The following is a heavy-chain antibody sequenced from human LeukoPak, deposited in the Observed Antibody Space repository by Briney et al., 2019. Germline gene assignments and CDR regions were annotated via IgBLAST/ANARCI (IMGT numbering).Heavy chain of an antibody. V-gene: IGHV6-1*01. D-gene: IGHD6-13*01. CDR3: ASSSSWYFFDY. Sequence: SQTLSLTCAISGDSVSANTVAWNWIRQSPSRGLEWLGRTYYRSKWYNDYAVSVKSRITINPDTSKNQFSLQLNSVTPEDTAVYYCASSSSWYFFDYWGQGTLVTVSS. CDR2: TYYRSKWYN. J-gene: IGHJ4*02. CDR1: GDSVSANTVA.